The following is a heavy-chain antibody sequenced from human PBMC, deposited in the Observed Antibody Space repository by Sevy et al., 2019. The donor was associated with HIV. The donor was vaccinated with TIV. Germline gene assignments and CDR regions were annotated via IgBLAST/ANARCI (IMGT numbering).Heavy chain of an antibody. D-gene: IGHD4-17*01. J-gene: IGHJ6*02. Sequence: ASVKVSCKASGGTFSSYAISWVRQAPGQGLEWMGGIIPIFGTANYAQKFQGRVTITADESTSTAYMELSSLRSEDTAVYYWARDRMTTVTTNYYYGMDVWGQGTTVTVSS. CDR3: ARDRMTTVTTNYYYGMDV. V-gene: IGHV1-69*13. CDR1: GGTFSSYA. CDR2: IIPIFGTA.